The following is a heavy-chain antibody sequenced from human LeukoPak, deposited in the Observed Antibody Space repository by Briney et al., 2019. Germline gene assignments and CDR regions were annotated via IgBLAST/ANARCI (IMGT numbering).Heavy chain of an antibody. CDR3: ASARGSWQLFDY. Sequence: ASVKLSCKASGYTFTGYYMHWVRQAPGQGLEWMGRINPNSGGTNYAQKFQGRVTMTRDTSISTAYMELSRLRSDDTAVYYCASARGSWQLFDYWGQGTLVTVSP. CDR2: INPNSGGT. D-gene: IGHD6-13*01. J-gene: IGHJ4*02. CDR1: GYTFTGYY. V-gene: IGHV1-2*06.